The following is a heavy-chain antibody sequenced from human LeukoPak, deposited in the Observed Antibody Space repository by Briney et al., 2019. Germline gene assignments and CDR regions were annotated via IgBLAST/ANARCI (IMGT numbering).Heavy chain of an antibody. CDR2: ISGSSDNT. D-gene: IGHD3-22*01. CDR1: GFTFSSYA. CDR3: AKGSYYDSSGSFYFDY. J-gene: IGHJ4*02. V-gene: IGHV3-23*01. Sequence: GGSLRLSCAASGFTFSSYAMSWVRQAPGKGLEWVSGISGSSDNTYYADSVKGRFTISRDNSKNTLYVQVNSLGTEDTAGYYCAKGSYYDSSGSFYFDYWGQGTLVTVSS.